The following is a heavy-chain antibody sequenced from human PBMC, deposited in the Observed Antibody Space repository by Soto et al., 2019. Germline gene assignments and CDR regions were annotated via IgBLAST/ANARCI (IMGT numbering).Heavy chain of an antibody. CDR3: ARAAGIMTRGFHGLDL. D-gene: IGHD3-10*01. Sequence: WGSLRLSCLASGLAFSSYEMNWVRQSPGKGLEWLSYISSTASTIHYADSVKGRFTISRDNANNSVYLQMNSLTADDSAVYYCARAAGIMTRGFHGLDLWGQVTTVTVXS. J-gene: IGHJ6*02. V-gene: IGHV3-48*03. CDR2: ISSTASTI. CDR1: GLAFSSYE.